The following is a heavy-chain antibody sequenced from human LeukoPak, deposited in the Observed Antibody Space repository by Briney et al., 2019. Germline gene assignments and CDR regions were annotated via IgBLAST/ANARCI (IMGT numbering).Heavy chain of an antibody. Sequence: PGRSLRLSCAASGFTFDDYAMHWVRQAPGKGLEWVSGISWNSGTIGYADSVKGRFTISRDSAKNSLYLQMNSLRAEDTALYYCAKVGPSVWVDAFDIWGQGTMVTVSS. V-gene: IGHV3-9*01. CDR1: GFTFDDYA. CDR3: AKVGPSVWVDAFDI. D-gene: IGHD3-16*01. J-gene: IGHJ3*02. CDR2: ISWNSGTI.